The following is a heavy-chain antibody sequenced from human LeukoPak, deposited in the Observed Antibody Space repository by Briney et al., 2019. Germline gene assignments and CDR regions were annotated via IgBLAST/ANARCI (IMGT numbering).Heavy chain of an antibody. CDR1: GFTFSSYA. Sequence: PGGSLRLYCADSGFTFSSYAMSWVRQAPGWGLEWVSSISVSGGSTYYADSVKGRFTISRDNSKNTLYLQMNSLRAEDTAVYYCAKAPSVTARPFDYWGQGTLVTVSS. CDR3: AKAPSVTARPFDY. CDR2: ISVSGGST. V-gene: IGHV3-23*01. J-gene: IGHJ4*02. D-gene: IGHD6-6*01.